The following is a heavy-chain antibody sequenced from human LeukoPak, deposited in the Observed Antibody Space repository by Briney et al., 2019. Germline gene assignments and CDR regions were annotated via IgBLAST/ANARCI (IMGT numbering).Heavy chain of an antibody. V-gene: IGHV1-18*01. CDR3: ARAPWVVVRWTTPKQYYMDV. D-gene: IGHD2-2*01. CDR1: GYTFTSYG. Sequence: ASVKVSCKASGYTFTSYGISWVRQAPGQGLEWMGWISAYNGNTNYAQKLQGRVTMTTDTSTSTAYMELRSLRSDDTAVYYCARAPWVVVRWTTPKQYYMDVWGKGTTVTISS. J-gene: IGHJ6*03. CDR2: ISAYNGNT.